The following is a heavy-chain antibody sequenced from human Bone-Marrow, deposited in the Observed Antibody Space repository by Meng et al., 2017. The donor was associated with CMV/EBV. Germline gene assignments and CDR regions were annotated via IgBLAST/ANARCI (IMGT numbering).Heavy chain of an antibody. CDR2: ISAYNGNT. CDR3: ARTRERAGRILLWFGANWFDP. D-gene: IGHD3-10*01. CDR1: GYTFTSYG. Sequence: ASVKVSCQASGYTFTSYGISWVRPAPGQGLEWMGWISAYNGNTNYAQKLQGRVTMTTDTSPSTAYMELRSLRSDDTAVYYCARTRERAGRILLWFGANWFDPWGQGTLVTVSS. V-gene: IGHV1-18*01. J-gene: IGHJ5*02.